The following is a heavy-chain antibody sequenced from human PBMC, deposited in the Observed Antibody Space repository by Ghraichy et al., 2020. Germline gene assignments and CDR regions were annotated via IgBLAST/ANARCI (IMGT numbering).Heavy chain of an antibody. CDR2: IWYDGSDK. J-gene: IGHJ6*02. CDR1: GFTFNNYG. Sequence: LTCATSGFTFNNYGIHWVRQAPGKGLEWVAYIWYDGSDKFYADSVKGRFTISRDNSKNTLFLQMNSLRVEDTAVYYCARDFGVKGYCSGGSCYFFPMDVWGQGTTVTVSS. D-gene: IGHD2-15*01. V-gene: IGHV3-33*01. CDR3: ARDFGVKGYCSGGSCYFFPMDV.